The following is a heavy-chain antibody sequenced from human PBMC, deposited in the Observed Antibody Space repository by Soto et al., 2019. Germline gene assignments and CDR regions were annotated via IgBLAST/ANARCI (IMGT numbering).Heavy chain of an antibody. J-gene: IGHJ5*02. CDR2: IYYSGST. D-gene: IGHD1-7*01. CDR3: ARATAGTTGFWFDP. Sequence: QVQLQESGPGLVKPSQTLSLTCTVSGGSISSGDYYWSWIRQPPGKGLEWIGYIYYSGSTDYNPSLKRRVTISVDTSKNQCSLKLSSGTAADTAVYDWARATAGTTGFWFDPGGQGTLVTVSS. V-gene: IGHV4-30-4*01. CDR1: GGSISSGDYY.